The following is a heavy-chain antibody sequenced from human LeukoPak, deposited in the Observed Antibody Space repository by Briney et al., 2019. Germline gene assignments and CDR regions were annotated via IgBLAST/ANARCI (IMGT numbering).Heavy chain of an antibody. CDR1: GSTFSSYS. CDR2: INSNSSYI. D-gene: IGHD3-3*01. J-gene: IGHJ6*03. V-gene: IGHV3-21*01. CDR3: ARTGDYDFWSGYYFYYYYYMDV. Sequence: GGSLRLSCAASGSTFSSYSMNWVRQAPGKGLEWVSSINSNSSYIYYADSLKGRFTISRDNAKNSLYLQMNSLRAEDTAVYYCARTGDYDFWSGYYFYYYYYMDVWGKGTTVTISS.